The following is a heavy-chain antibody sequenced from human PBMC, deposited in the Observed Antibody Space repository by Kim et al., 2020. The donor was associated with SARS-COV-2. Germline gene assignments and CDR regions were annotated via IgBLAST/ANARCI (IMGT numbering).Heavy chain of an antibody. CDR2: ITNDGSAT. Sequence: GGSLRLSCAASGFTFSTYSMHWIRQVPGKGLVWVSSITNDGSATYYAGSVKGRFSISRDNAENTLSLQMNSLRAEDTAVYHCVRGGKAGSYTGAKWGQGTLVTVSS. CDR3: VRGGKAGSYTGAK. V-gene: IGHV3-74*01. D-gene: IGHD2-8*02. J-gene: IGHJ1*01. CDR1: GFTFSTYS.